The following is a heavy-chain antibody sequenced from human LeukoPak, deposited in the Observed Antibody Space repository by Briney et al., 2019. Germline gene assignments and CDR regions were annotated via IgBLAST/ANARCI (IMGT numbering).Heavy chain of an antibody. CDR3: ARERGWNDYGDYVGWFDP. J-gene: IGHJ5*02. D-gene: IGHD4-17*01. V-gene: IGHV4-34*01. CDR1: GGSFSGYY. CDR2: INHSGST. Sequence: PSETLSLTCAVYGGSFSGYYWSWIRQPPGKGLEWIGEINHSGSTNYNPSLKSRVTISVDTSKNQFSLKLSSVTAADTAVYYCARERGWNDYGDYVGWFDPWGQGTLVTVSS.